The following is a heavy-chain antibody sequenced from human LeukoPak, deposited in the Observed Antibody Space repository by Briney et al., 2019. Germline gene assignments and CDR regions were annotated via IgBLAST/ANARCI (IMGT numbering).Heavy chain of an antibody. J-gene: IGHJ1*01. Sequence: SETLSLTCAVYGGSFSGYYWSWIRQPPGKGLEWIGEINHSGSTNYNPSLKSRVTISVDTSKNQFSLKLSSVTAADTAVYYCARPMTTVTTTAFQHWGQGTLVTVSS. CDR3: ARPMTTVTTTAFQH. V-gene: IGHV4-34*01. CDR1: GGSFSGYY. CDR2: INHSGST. D-gene: IGHD4-17*01.